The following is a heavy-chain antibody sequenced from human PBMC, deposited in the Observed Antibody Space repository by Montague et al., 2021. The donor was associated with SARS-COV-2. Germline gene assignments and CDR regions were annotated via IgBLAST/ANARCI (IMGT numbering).Heavy chain of an antibody. D-gene: IGHD2-21*01. CDR1: GGSISSGSYY. CDR2: INTSGST. V-gene: IGHV4-61*02. CDR3: ARVVGFDFDY. J-gene: IGHJ4*02. Sequence: TRSLTCTVSGGSISSGSYYWSWIRQPAGKGLEWIGRINTSGSTNYNPSLKSRVTISVDTSKNQFSLKLSSVTAADTAVYYCARVVGFDFDYWGQGTLVTVSS.